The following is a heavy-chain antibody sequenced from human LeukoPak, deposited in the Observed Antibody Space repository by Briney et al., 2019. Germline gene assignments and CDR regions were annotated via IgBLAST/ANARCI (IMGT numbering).Heavy chain of an antibody. CDR1: GGSMSSYY. Sequence: SETLSLTCTVSGGSMSSYYWSWIRQPPGKGLEWIGYIYYSGSTNYNPSLKSRVTISVDTSKNQFSLKLSSETAADTAVYYCARLLLWFGESWYFDLWGRGTLVTVSS. CDR3: ARLLLWFGESWYFDL. J-gene: IGHJ2*01. CDR2: IYYSGST. V-gene: IGHV4-59*08. D-gene: IGHD3-10*01.